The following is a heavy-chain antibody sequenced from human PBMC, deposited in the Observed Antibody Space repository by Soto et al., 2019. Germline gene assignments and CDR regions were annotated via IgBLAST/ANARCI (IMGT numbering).Heavy chain of an antibody. V-gene: IGHV1-69*13. CDR1: GGTFSSYA. CDR3: ARGPKSYYGMDV. CDR2: IIPIFGTA. Sequence: SVKVSCKASGGTFSSYAISWVRQAPGQGLEWMGGIIPIFGTANYAQKFQGRVTITADESTSTAYMELSSLRSEDTAVYYCARGPKSYYGMDVWGQGTTVTVSS. J-gene: IGHJ6*02.